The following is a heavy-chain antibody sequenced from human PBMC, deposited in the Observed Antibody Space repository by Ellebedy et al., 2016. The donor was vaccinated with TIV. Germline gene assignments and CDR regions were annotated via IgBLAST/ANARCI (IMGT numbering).Heavy chain of an antibody. CDR3: ARLGVIAAAGASDY. CDR2: ISSSSSTI. J-gene: IGHJ4*02. D-gene: IGHD6-13*01. Sequence: PGGSLRLSCAASGFTFSSYSMNWVRQAPGKGLEWVSYISSSSSTIYYEDSVKGRFTTSRDNAENSLYLQMNSLRAEDTAVYYCARLGVIAAAGASDYWGQGTLVIVSS. CDR1: GFTFSSYS. V-gene: IGHV3-48*04.